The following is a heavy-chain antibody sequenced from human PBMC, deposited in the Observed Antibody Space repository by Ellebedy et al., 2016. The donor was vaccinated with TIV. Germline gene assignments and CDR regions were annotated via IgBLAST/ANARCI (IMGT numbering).Heavy chain of an antibody. V-gene: IGHV4-59*08. D-gene: IGHD5-18*01. J-gene: IGHJ4*02. CDR2: IYYSGST. CDR1: GGSISSYY. CDR3: ARHGKVDTAMVYFDY. Sequence: MPSETLSLTCTVSGGSISSYYWSWIRQPPGKGLELIWYIYYSGSTNYNPSLKSRVTISVDTSKNQFSLKLSSVTAADTAVYYYARHGKVDTAMVYFDYWGQGTLVTVSS.